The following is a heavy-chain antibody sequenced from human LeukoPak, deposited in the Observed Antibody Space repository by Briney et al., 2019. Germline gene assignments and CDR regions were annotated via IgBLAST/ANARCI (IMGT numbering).Heavy chain of an antibody. V-gene: IGHV4-4*07. CDR2: IYNGGII. CDR1: GDSISRYY. D-gene: IGHD3-10*01. Sequence: SETLSLTCTVSGDSISRYYWSWIRQPAGKGLEWIGRIYNGGIITYNPSLKSRVTMSIDTSNNQFSLRLRFVTAADTAVYYCARDSGTTGEVKFDPWGQGTLITVSS. J-gene: IGHJ5*02. CDR3: ARDSGTTGEVKFDP.